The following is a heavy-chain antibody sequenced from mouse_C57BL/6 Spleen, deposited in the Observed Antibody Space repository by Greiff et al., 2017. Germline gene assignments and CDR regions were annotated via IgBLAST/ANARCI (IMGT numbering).Heavy chain of an antibody. CDR3: ARSLGGYGSSWGFAY. CDR2: IDPNSGGT. J-gene: IGHJ3*01. CDR1: GYTFTSYW. D-gene: IGHD1-1*01. Sequence: QVQLKQPGAELVKPGASVKLSCKASGYTFTSYWMHWVKQRPGRGLEWIGRIDPNSGGTKYNEKFKSKATLTVDKPSSTAYMQLSSLTAEESAVYYCARSLGGYGSSWGFAYWGQGTLVTVSA. V-gene: IGHV1-72*01.